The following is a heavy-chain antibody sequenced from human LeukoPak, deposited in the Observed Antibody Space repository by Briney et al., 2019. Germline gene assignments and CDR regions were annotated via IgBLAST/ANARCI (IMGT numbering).Heavy chain of an antibody. Sequence: GGSLRLSCAASGFTFSNHWMHWVRQAPGKGLVWVSDISNDGSSSSYADSVKGRFTISRDNAKNTLYLQMSSLRVEDTAMYYCVRDSGGPDYWGQGTLVTASS. J-gene: IGHJ4*02. CDR3: VRDSGGPDY. D-gene: IGHD2-15*01. CDR1: GFTFSNHW. V-gene: IGHV3-74*01. CDR2: ISNDGSSS.